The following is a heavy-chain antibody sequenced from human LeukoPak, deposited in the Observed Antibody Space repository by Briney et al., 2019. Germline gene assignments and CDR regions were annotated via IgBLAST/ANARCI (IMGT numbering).Heavy chain of an antibody. CDR2: INHSGST. CDR1: GGSFSGYY. Sequence: SETLSLTCAVYGGSFSGYYWSWIRQPPGKGLEWIGEINHSGSTNYNPSLKSRVTISVDTSKNQFSLKLSSVTAADTAVYYCARRLGRKFGERFYYYHYMDVWGQGTTVTISS. D-gene: IGHD3-10*01. V-gene: IGHV4-34*01. CDR3: ARRLGRKFGERFYYYHYMDV. J-gene: IGHJ6*03.